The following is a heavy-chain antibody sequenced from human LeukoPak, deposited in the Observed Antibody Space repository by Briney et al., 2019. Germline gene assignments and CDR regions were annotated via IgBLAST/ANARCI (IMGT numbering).Heavy chain of an antibody. D-gene: IGHD5-24*01. CDR2: IYYSGST. Sequence: SETLSLTCTVSGGSISSSSYYWGWIRQPPGKGLEWIGSIYYSGSTYYNPSLKSRVTISVDTSKNQFSLKLSSVTAADTAVYYCARGWKMATCDYWGQGTLVTVSS. CDR1: GGSISSSSYY. J-gene: IGHJ4*02. CDR3: ARGWKMATCDY. V-gene: IGHV4-39*07.